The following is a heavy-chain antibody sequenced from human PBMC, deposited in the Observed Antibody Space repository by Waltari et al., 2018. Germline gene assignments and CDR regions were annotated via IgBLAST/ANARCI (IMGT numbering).Heavy chain of an antibody. CDR1: GDSITNGRYS. CDR2: IYYTGGT. Sequence: QVQLQESGPGLVKPSETLSLTCAVSGDSITNGRYSWAWIRQPPGKGLEWIGTIYYTGGTHYNPSLKSRVTISQHMSTNQFSLKLNSVSAADTAVYYCARQLWSGYFDRCDYWGQGTAVTVSS. J-gene: IGHJ4*02. CDR3: ARQLWSGYFDRCDY. D-gene: IGHD3-3*01. V-gene: IGHV4-39*01.